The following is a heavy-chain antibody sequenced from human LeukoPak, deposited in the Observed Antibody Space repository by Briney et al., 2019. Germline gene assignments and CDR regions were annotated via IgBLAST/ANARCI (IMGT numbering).Heavy chain of an antibody. J-gene: IGHJ3*02. D-gene: IGHD2-21*01. CDR3: AREHIVVVIAMVAFDI. V-gene: IGHV4-4*07. CDR2: IYTSGST. CDR1: GGSISSYY. Sequence: SETLSLTCTVSGGSISSYYWSWIRQPAGKGLEWIGRIYTSGSTNYNPSLKSRVTISVDTSKNQFSLKLSSVTAADTAVYYCAREHIVVVIAMVAFDIWGQGTMVTVSS.